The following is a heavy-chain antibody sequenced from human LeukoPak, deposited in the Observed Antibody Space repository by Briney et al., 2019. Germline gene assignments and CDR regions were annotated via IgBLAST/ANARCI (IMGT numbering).Heavy chain of an antibody. Sequence: GGSLRLSCAASGFTVSSNYMSWVRQAPGKGLEWVSVIYSGGSTYYADSVKGRFTISRDNSKNTLYLQMNSLRAEDTAVYYCARLNSSGSSPNFDYWGQGTLVTVSS. CDR3: ARLNSSGSSPNFDY. CDR2: IYSGGST. D-gene: IGHD6-19*01. CDR1: GFTVSSNY. J-gene: IGHJ4*02. V-gene: IGHV3-53*01.